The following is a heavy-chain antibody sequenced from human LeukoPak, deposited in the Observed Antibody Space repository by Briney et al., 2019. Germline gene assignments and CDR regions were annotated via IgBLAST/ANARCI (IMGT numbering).Heavy chain of an antibody. CDR2: IIDSGGST. CDR3: ARVSNNYCVDY. Sequence: PGGSLRLSCVASGFTFSNYAMQWVREAPGKGLEYVSAIIDSGGSTYYANSVTGRFNISRDNSKNTLYLQMGSLRADDMALYYCARVSNNYCVDYWGQGTLVTVSS. J-gene: IGHJ4*02. D-gene: IGHD2-21*01. V-gene: IGHV3-64*01. CDR1: GFTFSNYA.